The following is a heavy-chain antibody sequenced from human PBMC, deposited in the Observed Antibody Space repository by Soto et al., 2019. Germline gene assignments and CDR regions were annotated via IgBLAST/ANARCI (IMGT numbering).Heavy chain of an antibody. D-gene: IGHD4-17*01. CDR2: ISPYSGES. CDR3: ARASRGDYCIADSCYSDY. V-gene: IGHV1-18*01. Sequence: QVQLVQSGAEVKKPGASVTVSCKASGYDFSNYGISWVRQAPGQGLEWMGWISPYSGESNYAQKFQGRLTVTLDTSTSTVYMELGSLRSDDTAVFYCARASRGDYCIADSCYSDYWGQGTLVTVSS. J-gene: IGHJ4*02. CDR1: GYDFSNYG.